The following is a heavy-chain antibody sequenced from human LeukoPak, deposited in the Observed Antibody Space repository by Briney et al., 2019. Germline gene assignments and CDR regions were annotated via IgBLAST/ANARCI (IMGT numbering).Heavy chain of an antibody. D-gene: IGHD1-26*01. CDR3: ARVMSSGDYYTDYSNY. CDR1: GFTFSSYA. V-gene: IGHV3-30*04. J-gene: IGHJ4*02. Sequence: PGGSLRLSCAASGFTFSSYALHWVRQAPGKGLEWVAFISSDGNRKYYAGSVKGRFTISRDNSKNTLYLEINSQRVDDTAIYYCARVMSSGDYYTDYSNYWGQGTLVAVSS. CDR2: ISSDGNRK.